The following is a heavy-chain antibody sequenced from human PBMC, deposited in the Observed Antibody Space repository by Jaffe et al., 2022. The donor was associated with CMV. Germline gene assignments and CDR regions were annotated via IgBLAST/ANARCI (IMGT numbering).Heavy chain of an antibody. V-gene: IGHV1-18*04. CDR2: ISAYNGNT. J-gene: IGHJ5*02. CDR1: GYTFTSYG. D-gene: IGHD2-15*01. CDR3: ARDLGRPIYCSGGSCYPNWFDP. Sequence: QVQLVQSGAEVKKPGASVKVSCKASGYTFTSYGISWVRQAPGQGLEWMGWISAYNGNTNYAQKLQGRVTMTTDTSTSTAYMELRSLRSDDTAVYYCARDLGRPIYCSGGSCYPNWFDPWGQGTLVTVSS.